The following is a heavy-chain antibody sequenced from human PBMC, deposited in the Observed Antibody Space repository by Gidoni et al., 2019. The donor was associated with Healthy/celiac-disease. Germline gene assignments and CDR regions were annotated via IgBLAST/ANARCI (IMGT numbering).Heavy chain of an antibody. J-gene: IGHJ5*02. CDR3: ARLAGWFDP. CDR1: GGSISSNTYY. V-gene: IGHV4-39*01. CDR2: IFYSGST. Sequence: QLQLQESGPGLVKPSETLSLTCTVSGGSISSNTYYWGWIRQPPGKGLEWIGSIFYSGSTYYNPSLKSRVTISVDTSKNQFSLKLSSVTAADTAVYYCARLAGWFDPWGQGTLVTVSS.